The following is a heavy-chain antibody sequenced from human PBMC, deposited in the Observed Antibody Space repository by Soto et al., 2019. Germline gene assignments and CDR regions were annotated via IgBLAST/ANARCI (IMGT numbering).Heavy chain of an antibody. D-gene: IGHD2-2*01. V-gene: IGHV3-48*01. CDR3: ASSGYCSSTSLPCGYYYYMDV. CDR1: GFTFSSYS. CDR2: ISSSSSTI. J-gene: IGHJ6*03. Sequence: PGGSLRLSCAASGFTFSSYSMNWVRQAPGKGLEWASYISSSSSTIYYADSVKGRFTISRDNAKNSLYLQMNSLRAEDTAVYYCASSGYCSSTSLPCGYYYYMDVWGKGTTVTVSS.